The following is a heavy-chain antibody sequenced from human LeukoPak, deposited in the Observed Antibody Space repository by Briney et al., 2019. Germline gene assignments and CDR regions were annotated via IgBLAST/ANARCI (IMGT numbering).Heavy chain of an antibody. CDR3: ARDLGDNSSSRLAFDI. CDR1: GFTFSSYS. V-gene: IGHV3-21*01. D-gene: IGHD6-6*01. J-gene: IGHJ3*02. CDR2: ISSSSSYI. Sequence: GGSLRLSCAASGFTFSSYSMNWVRQAPGKGLEWVSSISSSSSYIYYADSVKGRFTISRDNAKNSLYLQMNSLRAKDTAVYYCARDLGDNSSSRLAFDIWGQGTMVTVSS.